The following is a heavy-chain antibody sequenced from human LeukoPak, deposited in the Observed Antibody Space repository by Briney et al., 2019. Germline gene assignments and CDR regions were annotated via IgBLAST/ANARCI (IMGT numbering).Heavy chain of an antibody. CDR3: ARVGWNGYPEARTYYFDY. CDR2: IIPIFGKA. J-gene: IGHJ4*02. D-gene: IGHD1-1*01. V-gene: IGHV1-69*06. CDR1: GGTFSSYA. Sequence: SVTVSCKASGGTFSSYAISWVRQAPGQGLEWMGGIIPIFGKANYAQKFQGRVTITADKSTSTAYMELSSLRSEDTAVYYCARVGWNGYPEARTYYFDYWGQGTLVTVSS.